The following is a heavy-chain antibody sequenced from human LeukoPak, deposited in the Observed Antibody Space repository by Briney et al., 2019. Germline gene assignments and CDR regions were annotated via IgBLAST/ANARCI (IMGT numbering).Heavy chain of an antibody. D-gene: IGHD4-23*01. CDR2: ISSNGVST. CDR3: ARLDYGGNVVDY. J-gene: IGHJ4*02. V-gene: IGHV3-64*02. Sequence: GGSLRLSCAASGFTVSSYAMHWVRQAPGKGLQHVSSISSNGVSTYYADSVKGRFTISRDNSKNTLYLQMNSLRAEDTAVYYCARLDYGGNVVDYWGQGTLVTVSS. CDR1: GFTVSSYA.